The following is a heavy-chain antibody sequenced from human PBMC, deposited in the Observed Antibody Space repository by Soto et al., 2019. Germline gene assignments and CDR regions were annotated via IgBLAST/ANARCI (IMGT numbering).Heavy chain of an antibody. J-gene: IGHJ4*02. CDR3: ARRYGVYFDY. V-gene: IGHV4-59*08. CDR1: GGSIISYY. CDR2: IYYSGST. Sequence: SETLSLTCTVSGGSIISYYWSWIRQPPGKGLEWIGYIYYSGSTNYNPSLKSRVTISVGTSKNQFSLKLSSVTAADTAVYYCARRYGVYFDYWGQGTLVTVSS. D-gene: IGHD4-17*01.